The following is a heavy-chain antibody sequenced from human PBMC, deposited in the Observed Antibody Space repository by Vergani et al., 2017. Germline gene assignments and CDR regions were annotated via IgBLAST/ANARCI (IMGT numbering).Heavy chain of an antibody. D-gene: IGHD4-17*01. V-gene: IGHV3-21*01. CDR3: ARELGDYGDYVDY. Sequence: EVQLVESGGGLVKPGGSLRLSCAASGFTFSSYSMNWVRQAPGKGLEWVSSISSSSSYIYYADSVKGRFTISRDNAKNSLYLQMNSLRAEDTAVYYCARELGDYGDYVDYWGQGTLVTVSS. CDR2: ISSSSSYI. CDR1: GFTFSSYS. J-gene: IGHJ4*02.